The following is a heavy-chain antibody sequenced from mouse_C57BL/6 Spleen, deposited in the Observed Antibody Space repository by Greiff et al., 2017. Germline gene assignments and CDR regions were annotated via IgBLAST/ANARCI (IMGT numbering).Heavy chain of an antibody. Sequence: EVQLQESGPGLVKPSQSLSLTCSVTGYSITSGYYWNWIRQFPGNKLEWMGYISYDGSNNYNPSLKNRISVTRDTSKNQFFLKLNSVTTEDTATYYCARELWSWFAYWGQGTLVTVSA. V-gene: IGHV3-6*01. CDR2: ISYDGSN. CDR3: ARELWSWFAY. CDR1: GYSITSGYY. J-gene: IGHJ3*01. D-gene: IGHD1-1*02.